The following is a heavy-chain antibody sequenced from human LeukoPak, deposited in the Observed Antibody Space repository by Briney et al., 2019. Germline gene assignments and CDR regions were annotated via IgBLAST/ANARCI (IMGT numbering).Heavy chain of an antibody. CDR3: AKVSGGGLYYDGMDV. CDR2: ISSSSSHI. CDR1: GFTFSSYT. D-gene: IGHD1-14*01. Sequence: GGSLRLSCAASGFTFSSYTMNWVRQAPGKGLEYVSSISSSSSHIYYADSVKGRFTISRDSSKNTLYLQMNSLRAEDTAVYYCAKVSGGGLYYDGMDVWGQGTTVTVSS. J-gene: IGHJ6*02. V-gene: IGHV3-21*04.